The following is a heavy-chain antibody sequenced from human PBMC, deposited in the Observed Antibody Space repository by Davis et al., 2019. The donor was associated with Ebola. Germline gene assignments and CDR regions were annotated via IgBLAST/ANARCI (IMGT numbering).Heavy chain of an antibody. D-gene: IGHD3-3*01. V-gene: IGHV3-7*03. CDR2: IKQDGSEK. Sequence: GESLKISCAASGFTFSSYWMSWVRQAPGKGLEWVANIKQDGSEKYYVDSVKGRFTISRDNAKNSLYLQMNSLRAEDTAVYYCAREMGYYDFWSGYYYYYYYGMDVWGQGTTVTVSS. CDR1: GFTFSSYW. CDR3: AREMGYYDFWSGYYYYYYYGMDV. J-gene: IGHJ6*02.